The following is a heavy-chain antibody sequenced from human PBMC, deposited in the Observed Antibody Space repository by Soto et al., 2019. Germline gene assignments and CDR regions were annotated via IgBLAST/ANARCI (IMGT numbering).Heavy chain of an antibody. CDR1: GDSFSGDSFSTYY. CDR3: ARCVSAAGTCYYGLDV. Sequence: QMQLQESGPGLVKPSETVSLTCSVSGDSFSGDSFSTYYWSWIRQPPGKGLEWIGYVYYSGSTNYHPSLKSRVTLSLDTSKKQFSLKLSSVTAADTAVYYCARCVSAAGTCYYGLDVWGQGTTVTVSS. D-gene: IGHD6-13*01. J-gene: IGHJ6*02. V-gene: IGHV4-61*01. CDR2: VYYSGST.